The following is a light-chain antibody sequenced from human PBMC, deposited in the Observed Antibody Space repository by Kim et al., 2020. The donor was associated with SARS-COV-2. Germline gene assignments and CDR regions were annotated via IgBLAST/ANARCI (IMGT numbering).Light chain of an antibody. CDR2: GAS. J-gene: IGKJ4*01. CDR3: QKYNNWPLLT. V-gene: IGKV3-15*01. CDR1: QRARSH. Sequence: ERAAPSRRASQRARSHFAWDQPKRGQAPRLLIYGASTRATGIPARFSGSGSGTEFTLTIISLQSEDFAVGYCQKYNNWPLLTFGGGTKVDIK.